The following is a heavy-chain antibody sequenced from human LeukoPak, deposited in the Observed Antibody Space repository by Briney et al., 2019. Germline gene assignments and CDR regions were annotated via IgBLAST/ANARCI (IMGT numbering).Heavy chain of an antibody. CDR1: GYSISSGYY. Sequence: SETLSLTCTVSGYSISSGYYWGWIRQPPGKGLEWIGSIYHSGSTYYNPSLKSRVTISVDTSKNQFSLKLSSVTAADTAVYYCGRIRGGGTIFDYWGQGTLVTVSS. J-gene: IGHJ4*02. CDR2: IYHSGST. V-gene: IGHV4-38-2*02. D-gene: IGHD1-14*01. CDR3: GRIRGGGTIFDY.